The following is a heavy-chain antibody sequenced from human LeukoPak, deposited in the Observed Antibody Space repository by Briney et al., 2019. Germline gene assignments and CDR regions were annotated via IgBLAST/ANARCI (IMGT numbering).Heavy chain of an antibody. J-gene: IGHJ4*02. CDR1: GGSFSGYY. CDR3: ARSYSSSWYFDY. CDR2: INHSGST. D-gene: IGHD6-13*01. V-gene: IGHV4-34*01. Sequence: SETLSLTCAVYGGSFSGYYWSWIRQPPGKGLEWIGEINHSGSTNYNPSLKSRVTISVDTSKNQFSLKLSSVTAADTAVYYCARSYSSSWYFDYWGQGTLVTVSS.